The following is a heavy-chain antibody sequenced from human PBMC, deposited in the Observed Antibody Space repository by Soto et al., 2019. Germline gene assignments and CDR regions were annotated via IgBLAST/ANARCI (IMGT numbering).Heavy chain of an antibody. Sequence: PGESLKISCKGSGYSFTSYWIGWVRQMPGKGLEWMGIIYPVDSDTRYSPSFQGQVTISADKSISTAYLQWSSLKASDTAMYYCARLMGTDILTGYYASDAFDIWGQGTMVTVSS. D-gene: IGHD3-9*01. CDR1: GYSFTSYW. J-gene: IGHJ3*02. CDR3: ARLMGTDILTGYYASDAFDI. CDR2: IYPVDSDT. V-gene: IGHV5-51*01.